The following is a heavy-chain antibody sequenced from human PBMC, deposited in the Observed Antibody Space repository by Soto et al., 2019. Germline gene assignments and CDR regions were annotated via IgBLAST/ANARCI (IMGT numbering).Heavy chain of an antibody. D-gene: IGHD1-26*01. Sequence: SGPTLVNPTQTLTLTCTFSGFLLSTSGVCVSWIRLPPGKALEWLARIDWDDDKYYTTSLKTRLTVSKDTAKNQVVLKMTNMDPVDTATYYCARTPRGGANVYPYFDFWGLGTLVTVSS. CDR2: IDWDDDK. V-gene: IGHV2-70*11. CDR1: GFLLSTSGVC. CDR3: ARTPRGGANVYPYFDF. J-gene: IGHJ4*02.